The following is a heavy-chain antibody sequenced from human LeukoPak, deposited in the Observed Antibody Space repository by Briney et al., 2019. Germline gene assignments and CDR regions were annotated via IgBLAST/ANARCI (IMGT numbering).Heavy chain of an antibody. D-gene: IGHD2-8*01. CDR3: AKMVREFYTISYYFDY. J-gene: IGHJ4*02. CDR1: GXTFSSHA. V-gene: IGHV3-23*01. Sequence: GGSLRLSCAASGXTFSSHAMSWVRQAPGKGREWVSGISGSGGSTYYADSVKGRFTISRDNSKNTLYLQMNSLRAEDTAVYYCAKMVREFYTISYYFDYWGQGTLVTVSS. CDR2: ISGSGGST.